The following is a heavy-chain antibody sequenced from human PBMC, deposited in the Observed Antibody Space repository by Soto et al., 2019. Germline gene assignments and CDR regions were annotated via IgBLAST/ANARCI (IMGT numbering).Heavy chain of an antibody. CDR2: ISYDGSNK. V-gene: IGHV3-30*03. CDR1: GFTFSSYG. D-gene: IGHD6-6*01. Sequence: QVQLVESGGGVVQPGRSLRLSCAASGFTFSSYGMHWVRQAPGKGLEWVAVISYDGSNKYYADSVKGRFTISRDNSKNTMYLQRNSLRPEDTAVYYCAAAVGDLDQLVPPYVDYWGQASLVTASS. CDR3: AAAVGDLDQLVPPYVDY. J-gene: IGHJ4*02.